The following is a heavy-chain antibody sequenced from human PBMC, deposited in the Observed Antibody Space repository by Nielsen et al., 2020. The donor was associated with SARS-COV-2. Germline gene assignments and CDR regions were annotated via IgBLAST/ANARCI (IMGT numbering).Heavy chain of an antibody. CDR3: ARHVDTAMVTVWFDP. CDR2: IYYSGST. J-gene: IGHJ5*02. Sequence: GSLRLSCTVSGGSISSYYWSWIRQPPGKGLEWIGSIYYSGSTYYNPSLKSRVTISVDTSKNQFSLKLSSVTAADTAVYYCARHVDTAMVTVWFDPWGQGTLVTVSS. V-gene: IGHV4-39*01. D-gene: IGHD5-18*01. CDR1: GGSISSYY.